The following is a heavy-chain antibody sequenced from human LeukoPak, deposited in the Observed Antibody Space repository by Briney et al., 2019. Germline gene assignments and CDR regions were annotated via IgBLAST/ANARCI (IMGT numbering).Heavy chain of an antibody. D-gene: IGHD3-10*01. CDR1: GGTFSSYA. CDR2: IIPIFGTA. V-gene: IGHV1-69*13. J-gene: IGHJ5*02. CDR3: ARAPLWFGESHYNWFDP. Sequence: SVKVSCKASGGTFSSYAISWVRQAPGQGLEWMGGIIPIFGTANYAQKIQGRVTITGDESTSTAYMELSSLRSEDTAVYYCARAPLWFGESHYNWFDPWGQGTLVTVSS.